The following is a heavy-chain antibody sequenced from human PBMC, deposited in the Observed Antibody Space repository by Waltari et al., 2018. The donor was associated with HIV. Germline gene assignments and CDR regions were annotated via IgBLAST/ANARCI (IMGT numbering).Heavy chain of an antibody. J-gene: IGHJ6*02. CDR1: GFTFTTSW. D-gene: IGHD2-15*01. Sequence: EVQLVESGGGLVQPGGSLRLSCAASGFTFTTSWVHWVRQAPGKGLVWVSRINPEGNDTRYADSVKGRFTISRDNAKNTVYLQVNSLRGEDTSVYYCARGKDCGGGTCDGYHYYGMDVWGQGTTVTVSS. CDR2: INPEGNDT. CDR3: ARGKDCGGGTCDGYHYYGMDV. V-gene: IGHV3-74*01.